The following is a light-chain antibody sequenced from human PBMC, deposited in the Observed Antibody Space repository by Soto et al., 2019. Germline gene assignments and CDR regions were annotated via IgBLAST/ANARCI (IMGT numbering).Light chain of an antibody. J-gene: IGLJ1*01. Sequence: QSALTQPASVSGSPGQSITISCTGTSSDVGAYTFVSWYQQHPDKVPKLMIFDVSRRPSGVSDRFSGSKSGNTASLTISGLQTEDEGDYYCSSYTSSSTHVFGSGTKVTVL. V-gene: IGLV2-14*03. CDR1: SSDVGAYTF. CDR2: DVS. CDR3: SSYTSSSTHV.